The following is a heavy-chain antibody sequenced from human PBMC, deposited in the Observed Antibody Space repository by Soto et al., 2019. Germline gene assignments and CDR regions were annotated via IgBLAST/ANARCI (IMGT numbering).Heavy chain of an antibody. CDR3: TRGLLGGAPSYTFHGMDV. CDR2: SRNRVNSHTT. D-gene: IGHD1-26*01. J-gene: IGHJ6*01. V-gene: IGHV3-72*01. CDR1: GFIFSHHY. Sequence: EMQLVESGGGLVQPGGSLRLSCAASGFIFSHHYMDWVRQAPGKGLEWVARSRNRVNSHTTEYAASVKGRFTISRDESKSSLYRQMNSLKIEDTAVYYCTRGLLGGAPSYTFHGMDVWGQGTTVTVSS.